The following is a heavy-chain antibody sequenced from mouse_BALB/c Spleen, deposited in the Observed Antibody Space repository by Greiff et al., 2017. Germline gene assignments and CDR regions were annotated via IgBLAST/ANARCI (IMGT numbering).Heavy chain of an antibody. CDR2: IWSGGST. V-gene: IGHV2-2*02. CDR1: GFSLTSYG. J-gene: IGHJ3*01. Sequence: QVQLKQSGPGLVQPSQSLSITCTVSGFSLTSYGVHWVRQSPGKGLEWLGVIWSGGSTDYNAAFISRLSISKDNSKSQVFFKMNSLQANDTAIYYCARNVPGFAYWGQGTLVTVSA. CDR3: ARNVPGFAY.